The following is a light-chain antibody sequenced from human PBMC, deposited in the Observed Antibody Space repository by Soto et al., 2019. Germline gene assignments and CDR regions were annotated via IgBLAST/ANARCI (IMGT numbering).Light chain of an antibody. CDR1: SSNIGNSY. Sequence: SVLTQPPSVSAAPGQKVTISCSGSSSNIGNSYVSWYQQLPGTAPKLLIYENNKRPSGIPDRFSGSKSGTSATLGITGLQTGDEADYYCGTWDSSLSAWVFGGGTKLTVL. J-gene: IGLJ3*02. CDR3: GTWDSSLSAWV. CDR2: ENN. V-gene: IGLV1-51*02.